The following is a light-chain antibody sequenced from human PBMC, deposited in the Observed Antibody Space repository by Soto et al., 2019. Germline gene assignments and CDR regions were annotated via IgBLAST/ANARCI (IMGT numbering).Light chain of an antibody. CDR2: GAS. CDR1: QSVSSSY. CDR3: QQYGGSPYT. Sequence: EIVLTQSPGTLSLSPGEGATLSCRASQSVSSSYFAWYQRKPGQAPRLLIYGASSRATKIPDRFSGSGSGTDFTLTIRRLDPDDFAVYYCQQYGGSPYTFGQGTKLEIK. V-gene: IGKV3-20*01. J-gene: IGKJ2*01.